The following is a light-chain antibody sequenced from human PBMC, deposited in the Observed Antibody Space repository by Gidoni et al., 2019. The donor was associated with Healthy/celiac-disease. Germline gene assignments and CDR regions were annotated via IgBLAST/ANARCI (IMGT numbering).Light chain of an antibody. CDR3: QAWDSSTAV. CDR1: KLGDKY. J-gene: IGLJ2*01. V-gene: IGLV3-1*01. Sequence: SYELTPPPSVSVSPGQTASITCSGDKLGDKYACWYQQKPGQSPVLVIYQDSKQRSGIPERFSGSNSGNTATLTISGTQAMDEADYYCQAWDSSTAVFGGGTKLTVL. CDR2: QDS.